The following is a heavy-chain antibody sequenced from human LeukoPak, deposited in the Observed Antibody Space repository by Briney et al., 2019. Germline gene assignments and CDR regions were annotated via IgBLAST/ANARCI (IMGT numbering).Heavy chain of an antibody. Sequence: SETRSLTCAVSGGSISSYYWIWIRQPAGKGLEWIGRIYTSGSTNYNPSLKSRVTMSVDTSKNQFSLKLSSVTAADTAVYYCARIFPGSWIDPWGQGTLVTVSS. CDR2: IYTSGST. J-gene: IGHJ5*02. D-gene: IGHD2-21*01. CDR1: GGSISSYY. CDR3: ARIFPGSWIDP. V-gene: IGHV4-4*07.